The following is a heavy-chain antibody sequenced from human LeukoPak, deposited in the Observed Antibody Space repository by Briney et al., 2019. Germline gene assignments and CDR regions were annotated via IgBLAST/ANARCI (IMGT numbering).Heavy chain of an antibody. D-gene: IGHD3-16*01. V-gene: IGHV4-61*02. J-gene: IGHJ4*02. CDR3: ARVPDWTYVPDY. Sequence: ASETLSLTCTVSVGSISSDRFYWTWVRQPAGKGLEWIGRIKSSNTNYNPSLKSRVSISLDTSTNQFSLKLSSLTAADTAVYYCARVPDWTYVPDYWGQGTLVTVSS. CDR1: VGSISSDRFY. CDR2: IKSSNT.